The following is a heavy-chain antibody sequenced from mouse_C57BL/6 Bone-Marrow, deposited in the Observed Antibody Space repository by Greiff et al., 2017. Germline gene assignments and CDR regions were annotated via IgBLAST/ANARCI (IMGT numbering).Heavy chain of an antibody. J-gene: IGHJ2*01. CDR1: GFTFSSYP. CDR3: TRADYYGSSPFDY. CDR2: ISIGGDYI. Sequence: DVMLVESGEGLVKPGGSLKLSVAASGFTFSSYPWPWVRQTPEKRLEWVAYISIGGDYIYYADTGKGRFTISRDNARNTLYLQMSSLKSEDTAMYYCTRADYYGSSPFDYWGQGTTLTVSS. D-gene: IGHD1-1*01. V-gene: IGHV5-9-1*02.